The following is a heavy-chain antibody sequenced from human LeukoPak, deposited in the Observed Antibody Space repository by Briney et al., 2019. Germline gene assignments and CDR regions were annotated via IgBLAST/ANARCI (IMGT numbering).Heavy chain of an antibody. D-gene: IGHD3-3*01. J-gene: IGHJ4*02. CDR2: ISGSGGST. Sequence: PGGSLRLSCAASGFTFSSYAMHWVRQAPGKGLEWVSAISGSGGSTYYADSVKGRFTISRDNSKNTLYLQMNSLRAEDTAVYYCANQPDVLRFLEWLPSPAGFDYWGQGTLVTVSS. CDR3: ANQPDVLRFLEWLPSPAGFDY. CDR1: GFTFSSYA. V-gene: IGHV3-23*01.